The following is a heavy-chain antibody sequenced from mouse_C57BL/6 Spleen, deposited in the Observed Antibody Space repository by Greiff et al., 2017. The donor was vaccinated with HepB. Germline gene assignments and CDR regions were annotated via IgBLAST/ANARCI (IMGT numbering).Heavy chain of an antibody. Sequence: EVQLQESGPGLVKPSQSLSLTCSVTGYSITSGYYWNWIRQFPGNKLEWMGYISYDGSNNYNPSLKNRISITRDTSKNQFFLKLNSVTTEDTATYYCARYDYGFAYWGQGILVTVSA. D-gene: IGHD2-4*01. CDR3: ARYDYGFAY. V-gene: IGHV3-6*01. CDR1: GYSITSGYY. CDR2: ISYDGSN. J-gene: IGHJ3*01.